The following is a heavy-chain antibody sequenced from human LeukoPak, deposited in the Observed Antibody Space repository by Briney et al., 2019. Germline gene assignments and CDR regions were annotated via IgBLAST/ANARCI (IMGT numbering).Heavy chain of an antibody. CDR2: IYYSGST. CDR3: ARDIVYGDYRDAFDI. V-gene: IGHV4-59*01. J-gene: IGHJ3*02. Sequence: SETLSLTSTVSGGSISSYYWSWIRQPPGKGLEWIGYIYYSGSTNYNPSLKSRVPISVDTSKNQFSLKLSSVTAADTAVYYCARDIVYGDYRDAFDIWGQGTMVTVSS. CDR1: GGSISSYY. D-gene: IGHD4-17*01.